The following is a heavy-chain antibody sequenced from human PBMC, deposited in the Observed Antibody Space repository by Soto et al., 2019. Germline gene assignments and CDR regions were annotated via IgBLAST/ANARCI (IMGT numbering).Heavy chain of an antibody. CDR1: GFTVSSKY. CDR3: TRATSLAGYYYLDV. Sequence: GGSLRLSCASSGFTVSSKYMSLVRQAPGKGLEWVSLIQSGGPTYYAASVKGRFTMSRDDSKSIAYLQMNSLNTEDTAVYYCTRATSLAGYYYLDVWGKGTTVTVSS. J-gene: IGHJ6*03. D-gene: IGHD6-19*01. CDR2: IQSGGPT. V-gene: IGHV3-66*01.